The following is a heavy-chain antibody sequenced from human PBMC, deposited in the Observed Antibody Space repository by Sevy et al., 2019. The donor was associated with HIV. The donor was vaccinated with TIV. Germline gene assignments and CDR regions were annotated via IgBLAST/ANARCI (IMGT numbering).Heavy chain of an antibody. CDR1: GGSITSLY. V-gene: IGHV4-59*08. CDR2: IYYNGHI. D-gene: IGHD1-26*01. J-gene: IGHJ4*02. Sequence: SETLSLTCTVSGGSITSLYWNWIRQPPGKGLEWIANIYYNGHINYNPSLKSRVTLSLDTSKNQFSLRLGSVTAADTAMYYCAGENAWGRGYSWGQGTLVTASS. CDR3: AGENAWGRGYS.